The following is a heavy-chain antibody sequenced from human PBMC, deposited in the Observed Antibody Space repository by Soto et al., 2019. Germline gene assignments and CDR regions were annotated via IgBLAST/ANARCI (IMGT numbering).Heavy chain of an antibody. V-gene: IGHV4-59*01. CDR1: GDSLSSYY. Sequence: QVQLQESGPGLVKPSETLSLPCTVSGDSLSSYYWSWIRQPPGKGLEWIGYIYYSGSTNYSPSLESRVTISVDTSKNPISLKLRSLSAADTAVYYCARARVRGGKFLGQQRLHEFWGSGPLVTVSS. CDR2: IYYSGST. D-gene: IGHD2-15*01. J-gene: IGHJ4*02. CDR3: ARARVRGGKFLGQQRLHEF.